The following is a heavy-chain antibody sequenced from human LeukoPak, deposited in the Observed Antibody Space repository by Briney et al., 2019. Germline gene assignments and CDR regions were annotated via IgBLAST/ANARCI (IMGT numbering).Heavy chain of an antibody. CDR2: IKQAGSEK. CDR1: GFTFSSDG. J-gene: IGHJ3*02. V-gene: IGHV3-7*01. D-gene: IGHD4-17*01. Sequence: PGRSLRLSCAASGFTFSSDGMTWVRQSPGKGLEGWANIKQAGSEKYYVDSLKGRLTISRDNAKNSLYLQMNSLRAEDTAVYYCARVDGDYSDAFDIWGQGTMVTVSS. CDR3: ARVDGDYSDAFDI.